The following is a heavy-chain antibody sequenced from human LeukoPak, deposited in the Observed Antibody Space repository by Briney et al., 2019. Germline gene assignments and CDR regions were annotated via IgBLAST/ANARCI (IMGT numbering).Heavy chain of an antibody. CDR3: ARDRGYTYGHPLDC. CDR1: GGSISSYY. D-gene: IGHD5-18*01. Sequence: SETLSLTCTVPGGSISSYYWSWIRQPPGKGLEWIGYIYYSGSTDYNPSLKSRVTISVGTSKNQFSLKLSSVTAADTAVYYCARDRGYTYGHPLDCWGQGTLVTVSS. V-gene: IGHV4-59*01. J-gene: IGHJ4*02. CDR2: IYYSGST.